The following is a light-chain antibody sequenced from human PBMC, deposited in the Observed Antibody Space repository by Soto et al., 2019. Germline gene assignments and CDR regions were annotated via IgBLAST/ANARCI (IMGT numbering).Light chain of an antibody. Sequence: QSVLTQPPSVSGAPGQRVTIPCTGSSSNIGAGFDVHWYKQVRGAAPKLLIFGDKNRPSGVPDRISGSKSGTSASLAITGLQAEDEADYYCQSYDISVSEYVVFGGGTKLTVL. CDR1: SSNIGAGFD. V-gene: IGLV1-40*01. CDR2: GDK. J-gene: IGLJ2*01. CDR3: QSYDISVSEYVV.